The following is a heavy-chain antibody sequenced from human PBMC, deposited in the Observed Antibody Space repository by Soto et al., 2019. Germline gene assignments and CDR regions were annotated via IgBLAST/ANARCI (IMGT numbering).Heavy chain of an antibody. J-gene: IGHJ5*02. CDR2: ISAYNGNT. V-gene: IGHV1-18*04. CDR3: ARDRRCSSTSCYTFGDWFDP. D-gene: IGHD2-2*02. Sequence: ASVKVSCKASGYTFTSYGISWVRQAPGQGLEWMGWISAYNGNTNYAQKLQGRVTMTTDTSTSTAYMELRSLRSDDTAVYYCARDRRCSSTSCYTFGDWFDPWGQGTLVTVS. CDR1: GYTFTSYG.